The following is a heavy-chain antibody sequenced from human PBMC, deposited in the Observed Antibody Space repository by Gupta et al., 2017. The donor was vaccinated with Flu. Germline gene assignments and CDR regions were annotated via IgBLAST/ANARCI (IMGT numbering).Heavy chain of an antibody. CDR3: AKDRYGSGYYNMDV. D-gene: IGHD6-19*01. V-gene: IGHV3-30*18. CDR2: ISYDGSDK. J-gene: IGHJ6*02. CDR1: GLPFRAYG. Sequence: QVQLMESGGGVVQPGRSLRLSCAASGLPFRAYGMHWVRQAPGKGLEWVAVISYDGSDKYYADSVKGRFTISRDNSKNTLYLQMHSLRAEDTAVYYCAKDRYGSGYYNMDVWGQGTTVTVSS.